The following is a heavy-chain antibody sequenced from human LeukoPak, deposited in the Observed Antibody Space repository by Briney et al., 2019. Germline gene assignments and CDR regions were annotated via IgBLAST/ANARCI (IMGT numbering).Heavy chain of an antibody. V-gene: IGHV5-51*01. J-gene: IGHJ4*02. CDR3: ARLGCSSTSCYVGYYFDY. CDR2: IYPGDSDT. D-gene: IGHD2-2*01. CDR1: GYSFTSFW. Sequence: GESLKISCKGSGYSFTSFWIGWVRQMPGKGLEWMGIIYPGDSDTRYSPSFQGQVTISADKSISTAYLQWGSLKASDTAMYYCARLGCSSTSCYVGYYFDYWGQGTLVTVSS.